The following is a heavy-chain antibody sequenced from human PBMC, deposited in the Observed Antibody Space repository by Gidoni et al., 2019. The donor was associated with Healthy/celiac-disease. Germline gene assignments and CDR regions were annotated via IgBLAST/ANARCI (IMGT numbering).Heavy chain of an antibody. CDR1: GFTFSSYE. J-gene: IGHJ6*02. V-gene: IGHV3-48*03. CDR2: ISSSGSTI. Sequence: EVQLVESGGGLVQPGGSLRLSCAASGFTFSSYEMNWVRQAPGKGLEWVSYISSSGSTIYYADSVKGRFTISRDNAKNSLYLQMNSLRAEDTAVYYCARDPPTAKNYYYGMDVWGQGTTVTVSS. CDR3: ARDPPTAKNYYYGMDV.